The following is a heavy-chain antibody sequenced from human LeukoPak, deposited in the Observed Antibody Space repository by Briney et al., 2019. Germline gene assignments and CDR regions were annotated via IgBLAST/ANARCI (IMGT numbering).Heavy chain of an antibody. CDR3: AKDPGGRWLQFDY. Sequence: GGSLRLSCAASGFTFDDYAMHWVRQAPGKGLERVSGISWNSGSIGYADSVKGRFTISRDNAKNSLYLQMNSLRAEDTALYYCAKDPGGRWLQFDYWGQGTLVTVSS. D-gene: IGHD5-24*01. CDR1: GFTFDDYA. J-gene: IGHJ4*02. CDR2: ISWNSGSI. V-gene: IGHV3-9*01.